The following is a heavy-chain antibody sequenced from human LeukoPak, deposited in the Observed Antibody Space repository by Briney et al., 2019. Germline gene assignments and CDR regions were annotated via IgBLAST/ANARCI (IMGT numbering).Heavy chain of an antibody. J-gene: IGHJ4*02. CDR2: INPNSGGT. Sequence: ASVKVSCKASGYTFTGYYMHWVRQAPGQGLEWMGRINPNSGGTNYAQKFQGRVTMTRDTSISTAYMELSRLRSDDTAVYYCATINRDYDPFDYWGQGTLVTVSS. CDR1: GYTFTGYY. V-gene: IGHV1-2*06. D-gene: IGHD3-16*01. CDR3: ATINRDYDPFDY.